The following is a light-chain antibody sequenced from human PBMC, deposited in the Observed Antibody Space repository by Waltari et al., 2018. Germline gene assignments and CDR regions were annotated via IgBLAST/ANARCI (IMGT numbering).Light chain of an antibody. CDR3: QQYGSSPLLT. CDR2: GAS. Sequence: EIVLTQSPGTLSLSPGERATLSCRASQSVSSSYLAWYQHKPGQAPRLLIYGASSGATGIPDRFSGSGSGTDFTLTISRLEPEDFAVYYCQQYGSSPLLTFGGGTQVEIK. V-gene: IGKV3-20*01. CDR1: QSVSSSY. J-gene: IGKJ4*01.